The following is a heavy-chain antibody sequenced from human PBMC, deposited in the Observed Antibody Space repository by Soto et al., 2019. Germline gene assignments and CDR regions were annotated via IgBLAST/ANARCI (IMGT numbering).Heavy chain of an antibody. V-gene: IGHV3-11*01. CDR3: ALAGYDSNYYAVTPLSAGHF. D-gene: IGHD4-4*01. J-gene: IGHJ4*02. CDR1: GFTFSDYY. CDR2: ISRSGSII. Sequence: QVQLVVSGGGLVKPGGSLRISCAASGFTFSDYYISWIRQAPGKGLEWVSYISRSGSIIYYADSVKGRFTISRDNAKKSLYLQRSSLRAEDTAVYYCALAGYDSNYYAVTPLSAGHFWGQGTLVTVSS.